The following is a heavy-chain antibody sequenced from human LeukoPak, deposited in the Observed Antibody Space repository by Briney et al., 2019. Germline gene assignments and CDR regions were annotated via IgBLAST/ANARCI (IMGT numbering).Heavy chain of an antibody. CDR2: INSDGSST. Sequence: GGSLRLSCAASGFTFGDHAMHWVRQAPGKGLVWVSRINSDGSSTSYADSVKGRFTISRDNSKNTLYLQMNSLRAEDTAVYYCARGPHAFDIWGQGTMVTVSS. CDR3: ARGPHAFDI. J-gene: IGHJ3*02. V-gene: IGHV3-74*01. CDR1: GFTFGDHA.